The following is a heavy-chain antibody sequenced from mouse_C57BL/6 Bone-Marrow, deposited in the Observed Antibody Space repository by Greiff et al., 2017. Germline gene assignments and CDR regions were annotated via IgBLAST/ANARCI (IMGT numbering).Heavy chain of an antibody. J-gene: IGHJ3*01. V-gene: IGHV5-2*01. CDR1: EYEFPSHD. D-gene: IGHD3-2*02. CDR3: ARHEGDSSGYWFAY. CDR2: INSDGGST. Sequence: EVKLMESGGGLVQPGESLKLSCESNEYEFPSHDMSWVRKTPEKRLELVAAINSDGGSTYYPDTMERRFIISRDNTKKTLSLQMSSLRSEDTALYYCARHEGDSSGYWFAYWGQGTLVTVSA.